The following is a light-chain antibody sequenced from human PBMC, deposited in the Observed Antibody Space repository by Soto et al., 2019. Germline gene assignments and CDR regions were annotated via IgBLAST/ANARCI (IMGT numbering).Light chain of an antibody. Sequence: EIVLTQSPGTLSLSPGERATLSCRASQSVSSSYLAWYQHKPGQAPRLLIYGAYSRATGSPDSFSGSGCGTYVTLRVSRREPDDWAVYYCLQQGSTPWTLGQGTKVEIK. V-gene: IGKV3-20*01. CDR2: GAY. CDR3: LQQGSTPWT. CDR1: QSVSSSY. J-gene: IGKJ1*01.